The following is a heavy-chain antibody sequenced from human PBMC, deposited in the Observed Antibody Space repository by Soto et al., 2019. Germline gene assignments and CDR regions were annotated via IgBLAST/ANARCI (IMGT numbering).Heavy chain of an antibody. Sequence: EVQLVESGGGLVKPGGSLRLSCAASGFTFSSYSMNWVRQAPGKGLEWVSSISSSSSYIYYADSVKGRFTISRDNAKNSLYLQINSLRAEDTAVYYCATGDYYAPFDYWGQGTLVTVSS. V-gene: IGHV3-21*01. D-gene: IGHD3-10*01. J-gene: IGHJ4*02. CDR1: GFTFSSYS. CDR3: ATGDYYAPFDY. CDR2: ISSSSSYI.